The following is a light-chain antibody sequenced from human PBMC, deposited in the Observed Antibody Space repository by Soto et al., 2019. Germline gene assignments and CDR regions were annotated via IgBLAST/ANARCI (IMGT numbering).Light chain of an antibody. CDR1: LCVSGK. CDR2: DAS. CDR3: QQYKNWPPLT. V-gene: IGKV3-15*01. J-gene: IGKJ4*01. Sequence: EIVMTQSPATLSVSPGERATLSCRASLCVSGKLAWYQQKPGQAPRLLIYDASTRATGISARFSGSGSGTELTLTISSLQSEDFAVDYCQQYKNWPPLTFGGGTRWIS.